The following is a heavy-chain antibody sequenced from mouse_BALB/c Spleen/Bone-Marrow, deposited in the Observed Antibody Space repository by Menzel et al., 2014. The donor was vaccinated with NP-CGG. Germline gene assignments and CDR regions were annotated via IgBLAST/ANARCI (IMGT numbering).Heavy chain of an antibody. CDR2: LDPYNGGT. Sequence: EVKLMESGPALVKPGASVKVSCKASGYSFTDYNMYWVKQSHGKSLEWIGYLDPYNGGTTYNQKFKGKATLTVDKSSSTAVMHLNGLTSEDSAVYYCARGGYGRGFAYWGQGTLVTVSA. CDR1: GYSFTDYN. D-gene: IGHD1-2*01. J-gene: IGHJ3*01. CDR3: ARGGYGRGFAY. V-gene: IGHV1S135*01.